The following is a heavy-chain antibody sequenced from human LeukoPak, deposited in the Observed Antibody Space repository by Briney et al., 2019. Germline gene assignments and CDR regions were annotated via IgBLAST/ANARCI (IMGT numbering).Heavy chain of an antibody. Sequence: GGSLRLSCAASGFTLSSYAMSWVRQGPGKGLEWVSAISVSGNTYHADSVKGRFTISRDSSKNTLYLQMNSLRAGDAAVYYCAHHGGGTIRLGAFDIWGQGTMVTVSS. CDR1: GFTLSSYA. CDR3: AHHGGGTIRLGAFDI. D-gene: IGHD3-3*01. V-gene: IGHV3-23*01. CDR2: ISVSGNT. J-gene: IGHJ3*02.